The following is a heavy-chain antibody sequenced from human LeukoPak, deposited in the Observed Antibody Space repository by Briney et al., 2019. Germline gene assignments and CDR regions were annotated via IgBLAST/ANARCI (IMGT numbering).Heavy chain of an antibody. CDR2: IIPIFGTA. D-gene: IGHD3-3*01. V-gene: IGHV1-69*13. J-gene: IGHJ6*02. CDR3: AKELDAERWAWTSYYDFWSGSDEFIKGHYYYYGMDV. CDR1: GGTFSSYA. Sequence: SVTVSFTASGGTFSSYAISWVRQAPGQGLEWMGGIIPIFGTANYAQKFQGRVTITADESTSTAYMELSSLRSEDTAVYYCAKELDAERWAWTSYYDFWSGSDEFIKGHYYYYGMDVWGQGTTVTVSS.